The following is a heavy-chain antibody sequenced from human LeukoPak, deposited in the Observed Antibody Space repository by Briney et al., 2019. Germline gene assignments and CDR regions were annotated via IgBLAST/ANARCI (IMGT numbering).Heavy chain of an antibody. CDR1: GFTFSSYA. J-gene: IGHJ4*02. Sequence: PGGSLRLSCAASGFTFSSYAMSWVRQAPGKGLEWVSAISGSGGSTYYADSVKGRFTISRDNSKNTLYLQMNSLRAEDTAVYYCAKDFSDIVVVPAAQGVDYWGQGTLVTVSS. V-gene: IGHV3-23*01. CDR3: AKDFSDIVVVPAAQGVDY. D-gene: IGHD2-2*01. CDR2: ISGSGGST.